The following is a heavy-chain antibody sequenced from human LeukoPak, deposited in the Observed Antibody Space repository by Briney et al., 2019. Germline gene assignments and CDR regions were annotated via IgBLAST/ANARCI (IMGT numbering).Heavy chain of an antibody. CDR2: SSSNNDKT. D-gene: IGHD5-12*01. J-gene: IGHJ4*02. CDR3: AGDDKRGSYPHPDF. Sequence: ASVKVSCKASGYTFTNHVISWVRPAPGQGLEGMGWSSSNNDKTYYAQKIQDRVTMTTDTTTGTAFMELRRLRSDDTAVDYWAGDDKRGSYPHPDFWGQGTLVTVSS. V-gene: IGHV1-18*04. CDR1: GYTFTNHV.